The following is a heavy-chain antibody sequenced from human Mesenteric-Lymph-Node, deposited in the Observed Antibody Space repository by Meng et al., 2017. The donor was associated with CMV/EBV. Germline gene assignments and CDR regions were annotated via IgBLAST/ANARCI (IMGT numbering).Heavy chain of an antibody. J-gene: IGHJ3*02. CDR3: ARPLVIGYGYGGYAFDI. CDR2: INPNSGGT. CDR1: GYTFTGYY. Sequence: ASVKVSCKASGYTFTGYYMHWVRQAPGQGLEWMGWINPNSGGTNYAQKFQGRVTMTRDTSINTAYMELSRLRSDDTAVYYCARPLVIGYGYGGYAFDIWGQGTMVTVSS. V-gene: IGHV1-2*02. D-gene: IGHD5-18*01.